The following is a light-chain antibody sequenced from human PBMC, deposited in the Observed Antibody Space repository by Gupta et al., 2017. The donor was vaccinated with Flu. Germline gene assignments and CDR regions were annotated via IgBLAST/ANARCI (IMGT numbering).Light chain of an antibody. CDR2: HDS. CDR3: QVWDGSGGV. V-gene: IGLV3-1*01. Sequence: SSVLPQPFSVSVSPGQASHIPCSGARLGSKYTSWTLKRPGLSPVLLIFHDSKRPSGSPERFSGAKSGDTATLTIGGTQVVDEAKYVCQVWDGSGGVFGGGTTLTVL. CDR1: RLGSKY. J-gene: IGLJ3*02.